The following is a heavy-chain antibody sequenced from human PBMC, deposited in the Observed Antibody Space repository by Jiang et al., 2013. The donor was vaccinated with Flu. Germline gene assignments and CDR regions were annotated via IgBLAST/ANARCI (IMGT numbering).Heavy chain of an antibody. Sequence: VQLVESGGGVVQPGRSLRLSCAASGFTFSSYGMHWVRQAPGKGLEWVAVIWYDGSNKYYADSVKGRFTISRDNSKNTLYLQMNSLRAEDTAVYYCARDSRSGIMGGYYGMDVWGKGTTVTVSS. CDR2: IWYDGSNK. V-gene: IGHV3-33*01. J-gene: IGHJ6*04. CDR1: GFTFSSYG. D-gene: IGHD6-19*01. CDR3: ARDSRSGIMGGYYGMDV.